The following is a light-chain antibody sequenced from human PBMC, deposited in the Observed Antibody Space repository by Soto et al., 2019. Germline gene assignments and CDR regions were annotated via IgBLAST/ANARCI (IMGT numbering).Light chain of an antibody. V-gene: IGLV2-23*02. CDR2: EVS. J-gene: IGLJ1*01. CDR1: SSDVGTYNL. CDR3: CSYAGSSTYV. Sequence: QSALTQPASVSGSPGQSITISCTGASSDVGTYNLVSWYQQHPGKAPKLLIYEVSKRPSGVSNRLPGSKSGNTASLTISGLQAEDEADYYCCSYAGSSTYVFGIGTKVTVL.